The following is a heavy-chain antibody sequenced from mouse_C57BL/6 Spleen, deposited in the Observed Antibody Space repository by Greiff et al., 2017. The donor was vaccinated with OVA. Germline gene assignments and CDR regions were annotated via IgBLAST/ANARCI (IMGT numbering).Heavy chain of an antibody. J-gene: IGHJ2*01. V-gene: IGHV8-12*01. CDR3: ARSREISTVVAGPFAY. CDR1: GYTLSTSGMG. D-gene: IGHD1-1*01. CDR2: TYWGDDK. Sequence: QVPLKVSGPGILQPSQTLSLTCSSSGYTLSTSGMGVVWIRHPSGKGLEWLAHTYWGDDKRYNTSMKSRPTIANDTSRNQVFLKITSVDTADTATDDCARSREISTVVAGPFAYWGQGTTLTVSA.